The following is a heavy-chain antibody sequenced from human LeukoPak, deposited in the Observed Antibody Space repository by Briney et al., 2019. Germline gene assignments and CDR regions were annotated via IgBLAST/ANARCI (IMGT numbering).Heavy chain of an antibody. Sequence: SETLSLTCTVSGGSISSYYWSWIRQPPGKGLESIGYIYYSGSTNYNPSLKSRVTISVDTSKNQFSLKLSSVTAADTAVYYCASTGYSGYESNYWGQGTLVTVSS. V-gene: IGHV4-59*01. D-gene: IGHD5-12*01. CDR1: GGSISSYY. J-gene: IGHJ4*02. CDR2: IYYSGST. CDR3: ASTGYSGYESNY.